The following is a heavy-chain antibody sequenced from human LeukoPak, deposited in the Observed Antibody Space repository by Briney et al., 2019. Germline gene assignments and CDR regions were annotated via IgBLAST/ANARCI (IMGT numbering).Heavy chain of an antibody. D-gene: IGHD3-3*02. J-gene: IGHJ5*01. CDR2: MNPNSGNT. Sequence: ASVKVSCKASGYTFTSYDISWVRQATGQGLEWMGWMNPNSGNTGYAQKFQGRVTMTRNTSISTAYMELSSLRSEDTAVYYCARGLAPSRRRWFDPWGQGTLVTVSS. V-gene: IGHV1-8*01. CDR1: GYTFTSYD. CDR3: ARGLAPSRRRWFDP.